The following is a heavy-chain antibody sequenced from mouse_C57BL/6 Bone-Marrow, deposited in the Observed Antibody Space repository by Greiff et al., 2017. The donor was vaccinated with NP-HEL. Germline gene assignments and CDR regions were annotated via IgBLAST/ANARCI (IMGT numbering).Heavy chain of an antibody. CDR3: ARKDYYGSSYAMDY. CDR1: GYTFTSYW. Sequence: QVQLQQPGAELVKPGASVEMSCKASGYTFTSYWITWVKQRPGQGLEWIGDIYPGSGSTNYNEKFKSKATLTVDTSSSTAYMQLSSLTSEDSAVYYCARKDYYGSSYAMDYWGQGTSVTVSS. D-gene: IGHD1-1*01. V-gene: IGHV1-55*01. CDR2: IYPGSGST. J-gene: IGHJ4*01.